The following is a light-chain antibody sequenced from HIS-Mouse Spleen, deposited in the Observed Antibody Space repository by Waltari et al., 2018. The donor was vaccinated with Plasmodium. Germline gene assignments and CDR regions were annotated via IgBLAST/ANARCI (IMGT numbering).Light chain of an antibody. Sequence: SYELTQPPSVSVSPGQTARITCSGDALTNKYAYWYQQKSGQAPVLVIYKDSKRTSGIRVSVSCSSSDTMATLTMSGAQVEDVADYYCYSTDSGGNHRVFGGGTKLTVL. CDR1: ALTNKY. CDR3: YSTDSGGNHRV. V-gene: IGLV3-10*01. CDR2: KDS. J-gene: IGLJ3*02.